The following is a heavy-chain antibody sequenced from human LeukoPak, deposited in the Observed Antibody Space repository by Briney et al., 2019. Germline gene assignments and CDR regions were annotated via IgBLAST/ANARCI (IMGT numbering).Heavy chain of an antibody. J-gene: IGHJ4*02. D-gene: IGHD2-2*01. V-gene: IGHV3-30*03. CDR3: ASSTSWTFDY. CDR1: GFTFSSYG. CDR2: ISYDGSNK. Sequence: GGSLRLSCAASGFTFSSYGMHWVRQAPGKGLEWVAVISYDGSNKYYADSVKGRFTISRDNSKNTPYLQMNSLRAEDTAVYYCASSTSWTFDYWGQGTLVTVSS.